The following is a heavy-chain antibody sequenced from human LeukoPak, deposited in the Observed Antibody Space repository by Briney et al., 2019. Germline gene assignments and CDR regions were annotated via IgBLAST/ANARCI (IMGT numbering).Heavy chain of an antibody. Sequence: SETLSLTCTVSGGSISSSSYFWGWIRQPPGKGLEWIGSIYYSGSTYYNPSLKSRLTMSVDTSKNQFSLKLSSVTAADTAVYYCARQDYDNGDYRGQGTLVTVSS. J-gene: IGHJ4*02. CDR3: ARQDYDNGDY. D-gene: IGHD3-16*01. CDR1: GGSISSSSYF. CDR2: IYYSGST. V-gene: IGHV4-39*01.